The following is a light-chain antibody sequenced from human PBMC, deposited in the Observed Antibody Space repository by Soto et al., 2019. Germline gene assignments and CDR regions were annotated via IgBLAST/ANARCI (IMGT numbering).Light chain of an antibody. J-gene: IGKJ1*01. CDR1: QSLSTS. CDR3: QVRDVWPS. Sequence: IVLTQSPVTLALSPGESAVVSCRASQSLSTSLAWYQHKPCQAPRLFIYDASNRAPGIPARITGSGSGTDFTLTTSSLEPEDIAVYYCQVRDVWPSFGQGTKVEIK. V-gene: IGKV3-11*01. CDR2: DAS.